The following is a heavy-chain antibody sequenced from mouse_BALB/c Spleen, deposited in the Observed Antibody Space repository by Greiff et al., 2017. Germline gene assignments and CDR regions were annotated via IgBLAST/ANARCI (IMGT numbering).Heavy chain of an antibody. CDR2: INSNGGST. D-gene: IGHD2-4*01. CDR1: GFTFSSYY. V-gene: IGHV5-6-2*01. CDR3: ARPDYDSFAY. Sequence: EVKLMESGGGLVKLGGSLKLSCAASGFTFSSYYMSWVRQTPEKRLELVAAINSNGGSTYYPDTVKGRFTISRDNAKNTLYLQMSSLKSEDTALYYCARPDYDSFAYWGQGTLVTVSA. J-gene: IGHJ3*01.